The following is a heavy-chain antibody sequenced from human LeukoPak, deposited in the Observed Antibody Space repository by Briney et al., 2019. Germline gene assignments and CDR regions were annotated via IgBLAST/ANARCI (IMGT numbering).Heavy chain of an antibody. V-gene: IGHV3-21*01. CDR1: GFTFSSYS. D-gene: IGHD4-17*01. CDR3: ARDATTVTTGIDY. Sequence: GGSLRLSCAASGFTFSSYSMNWVRQAPGKGLEWVSSISSSSSYIYYADSVKGRFTISRDNAKNSLYLQMNSLRAEDTAVYYCARDATTVTTGIDYWGQGTLVTDSS. CDR2: ISSSSSYI. J-gene: IGHJ4*02.